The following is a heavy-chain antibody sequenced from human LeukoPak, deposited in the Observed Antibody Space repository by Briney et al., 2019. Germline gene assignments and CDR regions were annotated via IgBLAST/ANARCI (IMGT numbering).Heavy chain of an antibody. V-gene: IGHV3-23*01. CDR2: ISGSAGST. CDR3: AKADSGSYLGYFDY. D-gene: IGHD1-26*01. CDR1: GFTVSSNY. Sequence: TGGSLRLSCAASGFTVSSNYMSWVRQAPGKGLEWVSAISGSAGSTYYADSVKGRFTISRDNSKNTLYLQMNSLRAEDTAVYYCAKADSGSYLGYFDYWGQGTLVTVSS. J-gene: IGHJ4*02.